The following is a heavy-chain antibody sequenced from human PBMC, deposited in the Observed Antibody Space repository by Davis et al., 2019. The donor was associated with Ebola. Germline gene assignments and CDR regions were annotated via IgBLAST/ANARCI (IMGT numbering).Heavy chain of an antibody. J-gene: IGHJ6*02. CDR3: ASDIVVVVARQFYYYYGMDV. D-gene: IGHD2-15*01. V-gene: IGHV3-7*03. Sequence: GESLKTSCAASGFTFSSYWMSWVRQAPGKGLEWVANIKQDGREKYYVDSVKGRFTISRDNAKNSLYLQMNSLRAEDTAVYYCASDIVVVVARQFYYYYGMDVWGQGTTVTVSS. CDR2: IKQDGREK. CDR1: GFTFSSYW.